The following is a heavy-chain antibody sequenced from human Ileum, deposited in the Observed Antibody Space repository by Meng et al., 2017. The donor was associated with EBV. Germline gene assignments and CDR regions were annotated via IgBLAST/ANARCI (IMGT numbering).Heavy chain of an antibody. V-gene: IGHV4-34*01. Sequence: QGQLQQWGAGLLKPSETLSPTCTVYGGSFSAYYWSWIRQPPGKGLEWIGEINHSGNTYYNPSLKSRVTISLDTSRNQFSLKINSVTAADTAVYFCARAIGLAGTTWLDPWGQGTLVTVSS. CDR2: INHSGNT. CDR1: GGSFSAYY. CDR3: ARAIGLAGTTWLDP. D-gene: IGHD1-1*01. J-gene: IGHJ5*02.